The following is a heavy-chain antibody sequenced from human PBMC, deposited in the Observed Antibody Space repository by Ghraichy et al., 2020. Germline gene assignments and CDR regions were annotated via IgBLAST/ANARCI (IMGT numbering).Heavy chain of an antibody. J-gene: IGHJ4*02. Sequence: GGSLRLSCAGSGFTFSNFGMNWVRRAPGEGLEWVSGISVGGDRTYYADSVRGRFIISRDDSTNTLYLQMKNLRAEDTAVYYCTKYLTGGDFKPFSLEYWGQGTLATVSS. CDR2: ISVGGDRT. CDR1: GFTFSNFG. CDR3: TKYLTGGDFKPFSLEY. V-gene: IGHV3-23*01. D-gene: IGHD3-9*01.